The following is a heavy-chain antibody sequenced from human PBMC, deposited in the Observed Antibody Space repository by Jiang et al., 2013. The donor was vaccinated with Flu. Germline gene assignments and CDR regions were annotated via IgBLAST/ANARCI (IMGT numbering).Heavy chain of an antibody. CDR3: ARDDGGTSGYYYSNYFDS. CDR2: VSAYSGNA. J-gene: IGHJ4*02. CDR1: GYTFTDYG. Sequence: GAEVKKPGASVKVSCKASGYTFTDYGISWVRQAPGQGLEWVGWVSAYSGNAKYAQKVQGRVTMTTKTSTTTAYMELTSLRSDDTAVYFCARDDGGTSGYYYSNYFDSWGQGTLVTVSS. D-gene: IGHD3-22*01. V-gene: IGHV1-18*01.